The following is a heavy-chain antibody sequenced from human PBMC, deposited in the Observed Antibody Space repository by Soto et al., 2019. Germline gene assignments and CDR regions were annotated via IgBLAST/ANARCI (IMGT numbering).Heavy chain of an antibody. D-gene: IGHD4-17*01. CDR1: GFTFSSYS. J-gene: IGHJ4*02. V-gene: IGHV3-23*01. CDR3: AKALGRRIYGDYLFDY. Sequence: PGGSLRLSCAASGFTFSSYSMSWVRQAPGKGLEWVSAISGSGGSTYYADSVKGRFTISRDNSKNTLYLQMNSLRAEDTAVYYCAKALGRRIYGDYLFDYWGQGTLVTVSS. CDR2: ISGSGGST.